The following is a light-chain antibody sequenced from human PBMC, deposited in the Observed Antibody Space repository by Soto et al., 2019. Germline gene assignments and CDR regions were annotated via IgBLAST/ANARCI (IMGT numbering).Light chain of an antibody. CDR1: QRVSSSY. CDR3: QQYGNSPPYT. Sequence: EIVLTQSPDTLSLSPGERATLSCRASQRVSSSYLAWYQQKPGQAPRLLIYGASSRATDIPDRFSGSGSGTDFTLTISRLEPEDFAVYYCQQYGNSPPYTFGQGTKLEIK. J-gene: IGKJ2*01. CDR2: GAS. V-gene: IGKV3-20*01.